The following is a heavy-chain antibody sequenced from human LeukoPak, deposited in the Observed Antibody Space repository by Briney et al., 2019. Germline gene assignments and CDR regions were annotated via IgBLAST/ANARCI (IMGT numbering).Heavy chain of an antibody. CDR1: GFTFSGYA. J-gene: IGHJ4*02. CDR3: AREPLDSSGWYEFDY. CDR2: ISYDGSNK. D-gene: IGHD6-19*01. Sequence: GGSLRLSCAASGFTFSGYAMHWVRQAPGKGLEWVAVISYDGSNKYYADSVKGRFTISRDNSKNTLYLQMNSLRAEDTAVYYCAREPLDSSGWYEFDYWGQGTLVTVSS. V-gene: IGHV3-30*04.